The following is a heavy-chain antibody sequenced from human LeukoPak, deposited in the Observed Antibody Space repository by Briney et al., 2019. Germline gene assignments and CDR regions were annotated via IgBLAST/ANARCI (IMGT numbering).Heavy chain of an antibody. J-gene: IGHJ5*02. CDR1: GGTFSSYA. CDR2: IIPIFGTA. Sequence: ASVKVSCKASGGTFSSYAISWVRQAPGQGLEWMGGIIPIFGTANHAQKFQGRVTITADKSTSTAYMELSSLRSEDTAVYYCARGEGYCSGGSCYSYNWFDPWGQGTLVTVSS. D-gene: IGHD2-15*01. V-gene: IGHV1-69*06. CDR3: ARGEGYCSGGSCYSYNWFDP.